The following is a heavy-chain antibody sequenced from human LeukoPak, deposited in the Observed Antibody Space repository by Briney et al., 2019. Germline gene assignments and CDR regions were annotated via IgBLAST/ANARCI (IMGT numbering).Heavy chain of an antibody. Sequence: SETLSLTCTVSGGSLSTTSWWVWLRQPPGKGLEWVGEVYYSGGGNNNYNPSLKSRVTISVDKSKNQFSLKLSSVTAADTAVYYCARVKGHYGSGSHTDYWGQGTLVTVSS. V-gene: IGHV4-4*02. CDR3: ARVKGHYGSGSHTDY. CDR2: VYYSGGGNN. CDR1: GGSLSTTSW. J-gene: IGHJ4*02. D-gene: IGHD3-10*01.